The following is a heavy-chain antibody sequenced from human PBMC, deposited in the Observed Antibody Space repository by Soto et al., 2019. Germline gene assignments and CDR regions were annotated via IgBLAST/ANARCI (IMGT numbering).Heavy chain of an antibody. CDR1: GFTFRSYG. J-gene: IGHJ6*02. V-gene: IGHV3-30*18. D-gene: IGHD5-12*01. Sequence: PGGSVRLCCAASGFTFRSYGMHWVRKAPGKGLEWVAVISYDGSNKYYADSVKGRFTISRDNSKNTLYLQMNSLRAEDTAVYYCAKDQLRMASAYYGMDVWGQGTTVTVSS. CDR3: AKDQLRMASAYYGMDV. CDR2: ISYDGSNK.